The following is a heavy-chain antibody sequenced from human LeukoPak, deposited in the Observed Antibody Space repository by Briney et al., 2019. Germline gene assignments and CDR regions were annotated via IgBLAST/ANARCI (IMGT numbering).Heavy chain of an antibody. V-gene: IGHV5-51*01. CDR3: ARGRWLQLNYYYYGMDV. Sequence: GESLKISCKGSGYSFTSYWIGWVRQMPGKGLEWMGIIYPGDSDTRYSPSFQGQVTISADKSIGTAYLQWSSLKASDTAMYYCARGRWLQLNYYYYGMDVWGQGTTVTVSS. D-gene: IGHD5-24*01. CDR2: IYPGDSDT. J-gene: IGHJ6*02. CDR1: GYSFTSYW.